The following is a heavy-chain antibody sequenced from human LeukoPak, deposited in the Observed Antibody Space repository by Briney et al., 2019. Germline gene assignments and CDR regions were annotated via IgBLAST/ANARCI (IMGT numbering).Heavy chain of an antibody. D-gene: IGHD4-17*01. J-gene: IGHJ4*02. CDR1: GFTFSSCG. V-gene: IGHV3-30*02. Sequence: PGGSLRLSCAASGFTFSSCGMHWVRQAPGKGLEWAAFIPYRGSEKTYADSVKGRFAISRDNSKKTLYLEMKSLRPDDTAFYYCAKDRHGHYALDYFGQGTLVTVSS. CDR3: AKDRHGHYALDY. CDR2: IPYRGSEK.